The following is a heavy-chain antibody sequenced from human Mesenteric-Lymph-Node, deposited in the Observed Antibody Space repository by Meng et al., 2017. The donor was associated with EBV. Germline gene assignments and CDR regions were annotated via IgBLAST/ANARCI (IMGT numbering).Heavy chain of an antibody. V-gene: IGHV1-18*04. CDR3: ARLNEGFTSYGDAYYFDY. CDR1: GSTFINYF. J-gene: IGHJ4*02. D-gene: IGHD4-17*01. CDR2: ISAHNAKT. Sequence: GAEGKKPGASGKVSCKASGSTFINYFIHWVRQAPGQRLEWMGWISAHNAKTDFAQKVQGRVILTTDTSTSTAYMELRSLTYDDTAIYYCARLNEGFTSYGDAYYFDYWGQGTLVTVSS.